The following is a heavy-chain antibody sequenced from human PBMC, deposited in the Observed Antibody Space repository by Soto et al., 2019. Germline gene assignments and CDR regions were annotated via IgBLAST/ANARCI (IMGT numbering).Heavy chain of an antibody. CDR3: AKDRMPIWVSYFDY. V-gene: IGHV3-23*01. CDR2: ISGSGGST. CDR1: GFTFSSYA. Sequence: EVRLLESGGGLVQPGGSLRLSCAASGFTFSSYAMSWVRQAPGKGLEWVSAISGSGGSTYYADSVKGRFTISSDNSKNTLYLQMNTLRAEDTAVYYCAKDRMPIWVSYFDYWGQGTLVTVSS. D-gene: IGHD2-2*01. J-gene: IGHJ4*02.